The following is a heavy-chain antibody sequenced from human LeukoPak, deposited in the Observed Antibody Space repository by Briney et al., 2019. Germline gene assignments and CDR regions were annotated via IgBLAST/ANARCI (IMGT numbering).Heavy chain of an antibody. CDR3: ARGSLHDYGEYKPEYFQH. D-gene: IGHD4-17*01. Sequence: ASVKVSCKASGYTFTGYYMHWVRQAPGQGLEWMGWINPNSGGTNYAQKLQGWVTMTRDTSISTAYMELSRLRSDDTAVYYCARGSLHDYGEYKPEYFQHWGQGTLVTVSS. CDR2: INPNSGGT. V-gene: IGHV1-2*04. CDR1: GYTFTGYY. J-gene: IGHJ1*01.